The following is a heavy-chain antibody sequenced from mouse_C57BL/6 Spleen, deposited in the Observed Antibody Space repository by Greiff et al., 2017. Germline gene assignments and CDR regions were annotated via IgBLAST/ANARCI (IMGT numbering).Heavy chain of an antibody. D-gene: IGHD1-1*01. CDR1: GFTFSSYA. CDR2: ISDGGSYT. CDR3: ARAPGVRSYFDY. V-gene: IGHV5-4*03. J-gene: IGHJ2*01. Sequence: EVKLVESGGGLVKPGGSLKLSCAASGFTFSSYAMSWVRQTPEKRLEWVATISDGGSYTYYPDNVKGRFTISRDNAKNNLYLQMSHLKSEDTAMYYCARAPGVRSYFDYWGQGTTLTVSS.